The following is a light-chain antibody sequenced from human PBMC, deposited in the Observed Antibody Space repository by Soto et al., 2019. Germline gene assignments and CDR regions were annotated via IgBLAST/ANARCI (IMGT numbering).Light chain of an antibody. CDR2: EVN. Sequence: QSVLTQPASVSGSPGQSITISCTGTSSDIGTYNLVSWYQQHPRKAPKLMIYEVNKRPSGVSDRFSGSKSGNTASLTISXXXXXXXADYYCCSYAGSSTLYVFGTGTKLTVL. V-gene: IGLV2-23*02. J-gene: IGLJ1*01. CDR3: CSYAGSSTLYV. CDR1: SSDIGTYNL.